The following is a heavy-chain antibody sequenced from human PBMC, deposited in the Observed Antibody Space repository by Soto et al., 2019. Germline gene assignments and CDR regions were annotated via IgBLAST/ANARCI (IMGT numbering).Heavy chain of an antibody. V-gene: IGHV3-30-3*01. Sequence: PGGSLRLSCAASGFTFSSYAMHWVRQAPGKGLDWVAVISYDGSNKYYADSVKGRFTISRDNSKNTLYLQMNSRRAEDTAVYYCARDNRPWDILYYFDYWGQGTLVTVSS. CDR2: ISYDGSNK. CDR3: ARDNRPWDILYYFDY. J-gene: IGHJ4*02. CDR1: GFTFSSYA. D-gene: IGHD1-26*01.